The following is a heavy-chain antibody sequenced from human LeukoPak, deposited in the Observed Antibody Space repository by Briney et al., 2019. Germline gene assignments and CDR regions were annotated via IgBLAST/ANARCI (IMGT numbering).Heavy chain of an antibody. J-gene: IGHJ4*02. Sequence: SVTVSCKASGGTFSSYAISWVRQAPGQGLEWMGGIIPIFGTANYAQKFQGRVTITTDESTSTAYMELSSLRSEDTAVYYCARELAYGSGSYNDYWGQGTLVTVSS. V-gene: IGHV1-69*05. D-gene: IGHD3-10*01. CDR1: GGTFSSYA. CDR2: IIPIFGTA. CDR3: ARELAYGSGSYNDY.